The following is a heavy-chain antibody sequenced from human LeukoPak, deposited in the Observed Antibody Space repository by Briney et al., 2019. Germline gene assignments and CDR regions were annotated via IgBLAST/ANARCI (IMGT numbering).Heavy chain of an antibody. D-gene: IGHD4-17*01. Sequence: GGSLRLSCEASGFTLNKYWMHWVRQAPGKGLVWVSRITGDGSDIAYADSVKGRFTVSRDDAKNTLFLQMPSLSVEVTAIYYCARDAYTTTSNWLDPWGQGTLVTVSS. CDR3: ARDAYTTTSNWLDP. V-gene: IGHV3-74*01. CDR2: ITGDGSDI. J-gene: IGHJ5*02. CDR1: GFTLNKYW.